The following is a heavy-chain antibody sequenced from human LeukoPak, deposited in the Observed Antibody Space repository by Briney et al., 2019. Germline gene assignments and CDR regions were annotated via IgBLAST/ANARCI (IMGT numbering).Heavy chain of an antibody. CDR2: ISGNNDNT. CDR3: ARHYYDSGGYNSAFDY. CDR1: GYTFTNFG. D-gene: IGHD3-22*01. Sequence: ASVKVSCKASGYTFTNFGISWVRQAPGQGLEWMGWISGNNDNTNYAQKFQGRVTMTTDTSTGTAYMELRSLRSDDTAVYYCARHYYDSGGYNSAFDYWGQGTLVTVSS. J-gene: IGHJ4*02. V-gene: IGHV1-18*01.